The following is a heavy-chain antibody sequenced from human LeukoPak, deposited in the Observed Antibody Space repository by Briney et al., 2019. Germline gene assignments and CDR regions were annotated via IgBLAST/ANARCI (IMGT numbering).Heavy chain of an antibody. J-gene: IGHJ4*02. CDR1: GGSISSGGYS. CDR2: FYYVGTT. D-gene: IGHD2-15*01. CDR3: ARCGPPNCSGGSCLFDF. V-gene: IGHV4-31*03. Sequence: PSQTLSLTCTVSGGSISSGGYSWSWIRQHPGEGVEWIGYFYYVGTTYNNPSPRGRVTLSVNTSKNKFSLRLSSVTAADTAVYYCARCGPPNCSGGSCLFDFWGQGTQVTVSP.